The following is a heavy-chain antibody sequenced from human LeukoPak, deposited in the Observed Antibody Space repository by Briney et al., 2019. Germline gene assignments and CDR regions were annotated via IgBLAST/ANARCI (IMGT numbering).Heavy chain of an antibody. CDR2: ISWNSGSI. V-gene: IGHV3-9*03. D-gene: IGHD6-19*01. CDR1: GFTFDDYV. J-gene: IGHJ3*02. CDR3: AKDIRFLSSSGWYWEAFDI. Sequence: TGRSLRLSCAASGFTFDDYVMHRVRQAPGKGLEWVSGISWNSGSIGYADSVKGRFTISRDNAKNSLYLQMNSLRAEDMALYYCAKDIRFLSSSGWYWEAFDIWGQGTMVTVSS.